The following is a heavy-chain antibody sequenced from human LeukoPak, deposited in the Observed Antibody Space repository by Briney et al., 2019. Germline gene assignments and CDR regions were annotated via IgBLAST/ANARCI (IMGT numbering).Heavy chain of an antibody. CDR2: ISSSSSYI. CDR3: ARDGYYYDSSGYY. CDR1: GFTFSSYS. V-gene: IGHV3-21*01. J-gene: IGHJ4*02. Sequence: RGSLRLSCAASGFTFSSYSMNWVRQAPGKGLEWVSSISSSSSYIYYADSVKGRFTISRDNAKNSLYLQMNSLRAEDTAVYYCARDGYYYDSSGYYWGQGTLVTVSS. D-gene: IGHD3-22*01.